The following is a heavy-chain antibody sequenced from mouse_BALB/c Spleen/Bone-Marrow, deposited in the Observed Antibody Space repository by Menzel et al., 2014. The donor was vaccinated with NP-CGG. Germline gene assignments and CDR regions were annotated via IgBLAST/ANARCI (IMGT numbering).Heavy chain of an antibody. V-gene: IGHV5-12-2*01. Sequence: EVQLQESGGGLVQPGGSLKLSCAASGLTFSSYTMSWVRQTPEKRLEWVAYISNGGGSTYYPDTVKGRFTISRDNAKNTLYLQMSSLKSEDTAMYYCARHVGNPYAMDYWGQGTSVTVSS. CDR3: ARHVGNPYAMDY. CDR1: GLTFSSYT. CDR2: ISNGGGST. D-gene: IGHD3-1*01. J-gene: IGHJ4*01.